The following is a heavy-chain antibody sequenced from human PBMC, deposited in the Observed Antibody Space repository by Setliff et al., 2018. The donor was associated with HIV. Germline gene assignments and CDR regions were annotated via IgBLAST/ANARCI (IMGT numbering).Heavy chain of an antibody. V-gene: IGHV3-21*01. CDR1: GFTFSSYC. CDR2: ISYGSTYI. D-gene: IGHD3-16*01. CDR3: ARSGGIGNYHWDV. Sequence: GGSLRLSCVASGFTFSSYCMDWFRQAPGKGLEWVSSISYGSTYIYQPDSVRGRFTISRDDAKKSLYLQMNSLGAEDTAVYYCARSGGIGNYHWDVWGKGTTVTVSS. J-gene: IGHJ6*03.